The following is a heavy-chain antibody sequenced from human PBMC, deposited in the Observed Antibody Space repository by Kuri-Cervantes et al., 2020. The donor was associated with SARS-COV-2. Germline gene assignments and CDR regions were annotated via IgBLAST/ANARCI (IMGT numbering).Heavy chain of an antibody. V-gene: IGHV4-39*01. D-gene: IGHD3-3*01. CDR1: GGSISSSSYY. CDR3: ARRHYDFWSGSMLDY. Sequence: GSLRLSCTVSGGSISSSSYYWGWIRQPPGKGLEWIGSIYYSGSTYYNPSLKSRVTISVDTPKNQFSLKLSSVTAADTAMYYCARRHYDFWSGSMLDYWGQGTLVTVSS. J-gene: IGHJ4*02. CDR2: IYYSGST.